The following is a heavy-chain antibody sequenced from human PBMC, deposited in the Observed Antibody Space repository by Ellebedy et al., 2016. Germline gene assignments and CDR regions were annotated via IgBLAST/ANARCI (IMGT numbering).Heavy chain of an antibody. CDR1: GFTFSSYG. J-gene: IGHJ5*02. CDR3: ARDRTDNWFDP. V-gene: IGHV3-33*01. Sequence: GESLKISXAASGFTFSSYGMHWVRQAPGKGLEWVAVIWYDGSNKYYADSVKGRFTISGDNSKNTLYLQMNSLRAEDTAVYYCARDRTDNWFDPWGQGTLVTVSS. CDR2: IWYDGSNK.